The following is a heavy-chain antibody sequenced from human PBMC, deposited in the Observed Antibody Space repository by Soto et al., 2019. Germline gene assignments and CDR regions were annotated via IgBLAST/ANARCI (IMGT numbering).Heavy chain of an antibody. D-gene: IGHD2-8*02. CDR3: ASCTADYYYYGMDV. J-gene: IGHJ6*02. Sequence: ASVKVSCKASGYTFTNYGISWVRQAPGQGLEWMGWISAYNGNTKYAQKFQGRVTMTTDTSTSTAYMELRSLRSDDTAVYYCASCTADYYYYGMDVWGQGTTVTVSS. CDR1: GYTFTNYG. V-gene: IGHV1-18*01. CDR2: ISAYNGNT.